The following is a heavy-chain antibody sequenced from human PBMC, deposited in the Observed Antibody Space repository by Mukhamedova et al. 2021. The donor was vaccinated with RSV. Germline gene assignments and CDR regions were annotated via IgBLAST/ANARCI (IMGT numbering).Heavy chain of an antibody. D-gene: IGHD5-24*01. CDR3: AKDATSSPYYYYMGV. J-gene: IGHJ6*03. CDR2: INWNSGSI. Sequence: GLEWVSSINWNSGSIAYADSVKGRFTISRDNAKNSLYLQMNSLRAEDMALYYCAKDATSSPYYYYMGVWGKGTTVTVSS. V-gene: IGHV3-9*03.